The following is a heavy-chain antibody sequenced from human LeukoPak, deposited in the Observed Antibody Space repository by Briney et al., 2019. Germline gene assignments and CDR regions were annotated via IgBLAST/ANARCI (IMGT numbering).Heavy chain of an antibody. CDR1: GFTFSSYA. Sequence: GGSLRPSCAASGFTFSSYAMHWVRQAPGKGLEWVAVISYDGSNKYYADSVKGRFTISRDNSKNTLYLQMNSLRAEDTAVYYCASGGYCSGGSCQGDAFDIWGQGTMVTVSS. D-gene: IGHD2-15*01. V-gene: IGHV3-30*01. CDR2: ISYDGSNK. CDR3: ASGGYCSGGSCQGDAFDI. J-gene: IGHJ3*02.